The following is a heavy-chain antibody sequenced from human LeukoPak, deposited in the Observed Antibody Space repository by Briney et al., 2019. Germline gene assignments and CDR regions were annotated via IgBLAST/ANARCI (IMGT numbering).Heavy chain of an antibody. V-gene: IGHV3-53*01. D-gene: IGHD6-19*01. Sequence: GGSLRLSCAASGFTVSSNYMSWVRQAPGKGLEWVSVIYSGGSTYYADSVKGRFTIPRDNSKNTLYLQMNSLRAEDTAVYYCARESVAGYWYFDLWGRGTLVTVSS. CDR1: GFTVSSNY. CDR3: ARESVAGYWYFDL. J-gene: IGHJ2*01. CDR2: IYSGGST.